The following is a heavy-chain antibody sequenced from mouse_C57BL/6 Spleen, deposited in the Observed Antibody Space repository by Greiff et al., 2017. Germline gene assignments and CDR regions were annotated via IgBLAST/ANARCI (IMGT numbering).Heavy chain of an antibody. CDR1: GFNIKDDY. V-gene: IGHV14-4*01. J-gene: IGHJ3*01. CDR3: TITGTGFAY. D-gene: IGHD4-1*01. CDR2: IDPENGDT. Sequence: VHVKQSGAELVRPGASVKLSCTASGFNIKDDYMHWVKQRPEQGLEWIGWIDPENGDTEYASKFQGKATITADTSSNTAYLQLSSLTSEDTAVYYCTITGTGFAYWGQGTLVTVSA.